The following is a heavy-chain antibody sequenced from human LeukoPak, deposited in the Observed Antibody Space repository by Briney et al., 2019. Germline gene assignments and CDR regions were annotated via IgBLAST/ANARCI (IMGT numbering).Heavy chain of an antibody. V-gene: IGHV4-30-4*01. Sequence: SQTLSLTCTVSDGSISSGDYYWSWIRQPPGKGLEWIGYIYYSGSTYYNPSLKSRVTISVDTSKNQFSLKLSSVTAADTAVYYCAREGSGSSTDAFDIWGRGTMVTVSS. J-gene: IGHJ3*02. CDR2: IYYSGST. D-gene: IGHD3-10*01. CDR1: DGSISSGDYY. CDR3: AREGSGSSTDAFDI.